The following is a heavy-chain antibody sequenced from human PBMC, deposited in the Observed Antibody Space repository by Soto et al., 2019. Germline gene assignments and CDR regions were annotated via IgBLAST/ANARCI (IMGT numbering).Heavy chain of an antibody. CDR1: GFTFTAYA. CDR3: AKSQGYNLNDFNY. D-gene: IGHD1-20*01. Sequence: EVQLLESGGGLVQPGGSLRLSCVGSGFTFTAYAMNWVRQAPGKGLEWVSAISSRRGSTFYADSVKGRFTISRDNSKNTLYLQIKSLRAEDTAVYYCAKSQGYNLNDFNYWGQGTLVTVSS. J-gene: IGHJ4*02. CDR2: ISSRRGST. V-gene: IGHV3-23*01.